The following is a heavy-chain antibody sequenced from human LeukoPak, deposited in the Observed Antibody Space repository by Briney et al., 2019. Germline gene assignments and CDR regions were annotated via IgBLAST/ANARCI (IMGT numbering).Heavy chain of an antibody. V-gene: IGHV1-2*02. CDR2: INPNSGGT. D-gene: IGHD2-2*01. CDR3: ARIVVVPAAKADYYYYYMDV. Sequence: ASVKVSCKASGYTFSDYYMHWVRQAPGQGLEWMGWINPNSGGTNYAPKFQGRVTMTRDTSISTAYMEPSRLRSDDTAVYYCARIVVVPAAKADYYYYYMDVWGKGTTVTVSS. J-gene: IGHJ6*03. CDR1: GYTFSDYY.